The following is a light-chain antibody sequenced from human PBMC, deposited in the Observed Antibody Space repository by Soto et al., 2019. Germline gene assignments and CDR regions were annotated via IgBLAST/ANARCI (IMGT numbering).Light chain of an antibody. CDR1: QSLQDSGGNTY. Sequence: DVVMTQSPLSLPVTLGQSASISCRSSQSLQDSGGNTYLNWFQQRPGQSPRRLIYKISNRDSGVPDRFSGSGSVTDFTLKISRVEAEDVGIYFCMQGTHLPSTFGQGTKLEIK. CDR2: KIS. CDR3: MQGTHLPST. V-gene: IGKV2-30*01. J-gene: IGKJ2*01.